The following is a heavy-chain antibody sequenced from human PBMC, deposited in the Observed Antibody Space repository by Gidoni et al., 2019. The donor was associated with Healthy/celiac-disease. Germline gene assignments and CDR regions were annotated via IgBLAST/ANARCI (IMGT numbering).Heavy chain of an antibody. D-gene: IGHD6-19*01. CDR1: GFTFSSYA. CDR3: AKQIGYSSGWVDY. Sequence: EVQLLESVGGLVQPGGSLRLSCAASGFTFSSYAMSWVRQAPGKGLEWVSAISGSGGSTYYEDSGKGRFTISRDNSKNTLYLQMNSLRAEDTAVYYCAKQIGYSSGWVDYWGQGTLVTVSS. CDR2: ISGSGGST. V-gene: IGHV3-23*01. J-gene: IGHJ4*02.